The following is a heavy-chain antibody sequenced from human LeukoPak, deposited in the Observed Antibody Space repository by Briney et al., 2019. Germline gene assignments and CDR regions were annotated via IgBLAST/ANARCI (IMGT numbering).Heavy chain of an antibody. D-gene: IGHD3-9*01. CDR2: IFSGGAT. V-gene: IGHV3-66*01. J-gene: IGHJ4*02. Sequence: GGSLRLFCAASGFTVSSNYMSWVRQAPGKGLEWVSIIFSGGATYYADSVKGRFTISRDTSKNTVYLQMNSLRAEDTALYFCVRSLTGTDDYWGQGTLVTVSS. CDR3: VRSLTGTDDY. CDR1: GFTVSSNY.